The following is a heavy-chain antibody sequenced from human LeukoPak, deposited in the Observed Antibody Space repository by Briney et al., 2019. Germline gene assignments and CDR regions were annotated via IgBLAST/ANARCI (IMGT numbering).Heavy chain of an antibody. J-gene: IGHJ5*02. Sequence: SVKVSCKPSGGTFTTYAISWVRQAPGQGLEWMGRIIPILGIANYAQKFQGRVTITADKSTSTAYMELSSLRSEDTAVYYCARGNSSSYPSWFDPWGQGTLVTVSS. V-gene: IGHV1-69*04. CDR1: GGTFTTYA. CDR3: ARGNSSSYPSWFDP. D-gene: IGHD6-13*01. CDR2: IIPILGIA.